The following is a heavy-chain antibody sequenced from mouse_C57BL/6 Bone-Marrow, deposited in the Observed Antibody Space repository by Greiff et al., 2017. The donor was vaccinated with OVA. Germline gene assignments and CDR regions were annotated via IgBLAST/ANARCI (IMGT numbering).Heavy chain of an antibody. V-gene: IGHV14-4*01. Sequence: VQLQQSGAELVRPGASVKLSCTASGFNIKDDYMHWVKQRPEQGLEWIGWIDPENGDNEYGSKFQGKGTITADTSSNTAYLQLSSLTSEDTAVYYCTTDGSRGMDYWGQGTSVTVSA. CDR1: GFNIKDDY. CDR2: IDPENGDN. CDR3: TTDGSRGMDY. J-gene: IGHJ4*01. D-gene: IGHD1-1*01.